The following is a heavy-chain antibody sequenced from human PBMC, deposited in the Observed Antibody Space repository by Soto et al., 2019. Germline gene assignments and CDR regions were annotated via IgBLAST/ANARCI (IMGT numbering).Heavy chain of an antibody. J-gene: IGHJ5*02. D-gene: IGHD6-13*01. V-gene: IGHV5-51*01. CDR3: ERNISEWQKLGGRFEP. Sequence: GESLKISCKGSGYSFTSYWIGWVRQMPGKGLEWMGIIYPGDSDTRYSPSFQGQVTISADKSISTAYLQWSSLKASDTAMYYCERNISEWQKLGGRFEPWGQGTLVTVSS. CDR1: GYSFTSYW. CDR2: IYPGDSDT.